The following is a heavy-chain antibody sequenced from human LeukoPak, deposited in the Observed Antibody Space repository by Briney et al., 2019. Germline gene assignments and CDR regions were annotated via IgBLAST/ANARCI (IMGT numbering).Heavy chain of an antibody. Sequence: PSQTLSLTCTVSGGSISSYYWSWIRQPPGKGLEWIGYIYYSGSTNYNPSLKSRVTISVDTSKNQFSLKLSSVTAADTAVYYCARGFSDYVSRTMFDPWGQGTLVTVSS. J-gene: IGHJ5*02. D-gene: IGHD4-17*01. CDR1: GGSISSYY. CDR3: ARGFSDYVSRTMFDP. CDR2: IYYSGST. V-gene: IGHV4-59*01.